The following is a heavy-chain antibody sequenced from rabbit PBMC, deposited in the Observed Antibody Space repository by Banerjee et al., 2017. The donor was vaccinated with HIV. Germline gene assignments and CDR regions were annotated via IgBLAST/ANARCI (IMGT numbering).Heavy chain of an antibody. V-gene: IGHV1S45*01. CDR1: GFSFSSGYY. CDR3: ARGGSGGGDGCDL. D-gene: IGHD1-1*01. CDR2: IGLGSGRT. J-gene: IGHJ4*01. Sequence: QEQLVESGGGLVQPEGSLTLTCKASGFSFSSGYYMCWVRQAPGKGLEWIGCIGLGSGRTYYANWVNGRFTITETSSTTVTLQMPSLTAADTATYFCARGGSGGGDGCDLLGPGTLVTV.